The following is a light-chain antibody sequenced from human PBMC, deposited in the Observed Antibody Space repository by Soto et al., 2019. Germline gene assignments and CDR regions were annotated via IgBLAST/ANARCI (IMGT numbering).Light chain of an antibody. J-gene: IGKJ1*01. CDR2: AAS. Sequence: DIDMTLSPPFLSASVGHRVTIVCRASQNIRTYLSWYQQKLGKAPTVLIYAASTLQRGVPSRFSGSANGTDFNLTISSLQTEDCATYYCQQTLSVPRTFGLGTKVDIK. V-gene: IGKV1-39*01. CDR3: QQTLSVPRT. CDR1: QNIRTY.